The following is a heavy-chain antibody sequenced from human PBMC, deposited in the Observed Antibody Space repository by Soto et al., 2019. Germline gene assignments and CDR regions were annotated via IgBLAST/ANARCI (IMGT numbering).Heavy chain of an antibody. CDR2: ISAYNGNT. CDR3: ARFSDCSSTSCPYYYYGMDV. V-gene: IGHV1-18*04. D-gene: IGHD2-2*01. J-gene: IGHJ6*02. CDR1: GYTFTSYG. Sequence: ASVKVSCKASGYTFTSYGISWVRQAPGQGLEWMGWISAYNGNTNYAQKLQGRVTMTTDTSTSTAYMALRSLRSDDTAVYYCARFSDCSSTSCPYYYYGMDVWGQGTTVTVSS.